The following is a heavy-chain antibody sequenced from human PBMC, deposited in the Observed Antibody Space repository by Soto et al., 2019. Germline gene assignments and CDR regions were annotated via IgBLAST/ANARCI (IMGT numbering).Heavy chain of an antibody. CDR3: VRGWDGAFDI. CDR1: AFTFGDYW. Sequence: GGSLRLSCAASAFTFGDYWMGWVRQAPGKGLEWVANIKPDGSETSYVDSVKGRLTISRDNTKNSLYLQMNSLRVEDTSVYYCVRGWDGAFDIWGQGTKVTVSS. V-gene: IGHV3-7*01. D-gene: IGHD1-26*01. J-gene: IGHJ3*02. CDR2: IKPDGSET.